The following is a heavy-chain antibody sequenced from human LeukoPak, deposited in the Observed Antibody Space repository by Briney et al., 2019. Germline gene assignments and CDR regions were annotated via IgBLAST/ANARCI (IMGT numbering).Heavy chain of an antibody. Sequence: SVKVSCKASGFTFTSSAMQWVRQARGQRLEWIGWIVVGSGNTNYAQKCQERVTITRDMSTSTAYMELSSLRSEDTAVYYCAAGSRWSSTSCYFGYYYYGMDVWGQGTTVTVSS. V-gene: IGHV1-58*02. CDR3: AAGSRWSSTSCYFGYYYYGMDV. D-gene: IGHD2-2*01. CDR2: IVVGSGNT. J-gene: IGHJ6*02. CDR1: GFTFTSSA.